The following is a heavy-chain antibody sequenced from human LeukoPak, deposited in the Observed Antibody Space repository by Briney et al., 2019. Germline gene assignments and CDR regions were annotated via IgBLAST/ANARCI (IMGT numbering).Heavy chain of an antibody. J-gene: IGHJ5*02. CDR1: GGSISSYY. D-gene: IGHD7-27*01. CDR2: IYYSGST. V-gene: IGHV4-59*01. CDR3: AEGPNWGSLFDP. Sequence: SETLSLTCTVSGGSISSYYWSWIRQPPGKGLEWIGYIYYSGSTYYNPSLKSRVTISVDTSKNQFSLKLSSVTAADTAVYYCAEGPNWGSLFDPWGQGTLVTVSS.